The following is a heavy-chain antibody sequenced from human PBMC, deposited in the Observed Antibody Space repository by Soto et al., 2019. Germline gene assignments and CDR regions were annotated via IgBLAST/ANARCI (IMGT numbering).Heavy chain of an antibody. J-gene: IGHJ5*02. CDR3: ARDGTITMVRGAMNWFDP. Sequence: ASVKVSCKASGYTFTGYYMHWVLQAPGQGLEWMGWINPNSGGTNYAQKFQGWVTMTRDTSISTAYMELSRLRSDDTAVYYCARDGTITMVRGAMNWFDPWGQGTLVTVSS. CDR1: GYTFTGYY. CDR2: INPNSGGT. D-gene: IGHD3-10*01. V-gene: IGHV1-2*04.